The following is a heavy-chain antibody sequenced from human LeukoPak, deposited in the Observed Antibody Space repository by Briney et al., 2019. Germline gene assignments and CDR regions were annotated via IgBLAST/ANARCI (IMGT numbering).Heavy chain of an antibody. CDR3: VRQVGSSTPWFDP. D-gene: IGHD1-26*01. Sequence: SETLSLTCTVSGGSISSRPHYWGWIRQPPGKGLEWIGNTYFTGSTYYSPSLKSRVAIYVDTSRNHFSLRVTSVTAADTAIYYCVRQVGSSTPWFDPWGQGTLVTVSS. CDR1: GGSISSRPHY. V-gene: IGHV4-39*01. J-gene: IGHJ5*02. CDR2: TYFTGST.